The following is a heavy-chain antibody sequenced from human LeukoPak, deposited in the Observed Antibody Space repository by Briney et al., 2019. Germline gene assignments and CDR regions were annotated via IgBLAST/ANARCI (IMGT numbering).Heavy chain of an antibody. CDR3: ARDAELRYFDWLYRLPDY. V-gene: IGHV3-21*01. D-gene: IGHD3-9*01. CDR1: GFTFSSYS. J-gene: IGHJ4*02. CDR2: ISSSSSYI. Sequence: PGGSLRLSCAASGFTFSSYSMNWVRQAPGKGLEWVSSISSSSSYIYYADSVKGRFTISRDNAKNSLYLQMNSLRAEDTAVYYCARDAELRYFDWLYRLPDYWGQGTLVTVSS.